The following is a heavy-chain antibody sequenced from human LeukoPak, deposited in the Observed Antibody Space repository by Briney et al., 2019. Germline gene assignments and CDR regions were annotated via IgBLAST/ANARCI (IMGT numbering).Heavy chain of an antibody. CDR1: GGTFSSYA. CDR3: ARGHCSSTSCYRMDY. V-gene: IGHV1-69*13. D-gene: IGHD2-2*02. J-gene: IGHJ4*02. CDR2: IIPIFGTA. Sequence: SVKVSCKASGGTFSSYAISWVRQAPGQGLECMGGIIPIFGTANHAQKFQGRVTITADESTSTAYMELSSLRSEDTAVYYCARGHCSSTSCYRMDYWGQGTLVTVSS.